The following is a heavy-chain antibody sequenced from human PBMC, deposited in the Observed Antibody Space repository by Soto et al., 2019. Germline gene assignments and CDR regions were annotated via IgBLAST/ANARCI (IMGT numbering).Heavy chain of an antibody. D-gene: IGHD3-16*02. Sequence: GGSLRLSCAASGFTFSSYAMSWVRQAPGKGLEWVSAISGSGGSTYYADSVKGRFTISRDNSKNTLYLQMNSLRAEDTAVYYCATGKLMITFGGVIVIPNYWGQGTLVTVSS. J-gene: IGHJ4*02. CDR2: ISGSGGST. V-gene: IGHV3-23*01. CDR1: GFTFSSYA. CDR3: ATGKLMITFGGVIVIPNY.